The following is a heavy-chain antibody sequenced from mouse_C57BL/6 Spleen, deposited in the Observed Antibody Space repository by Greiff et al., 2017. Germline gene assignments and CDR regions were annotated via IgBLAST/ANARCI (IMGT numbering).Heavy chain of an antibody. Sequence: VHVKQSGTVLARPGASVKMSCKTSGYTFTSYWMHWVKQRPGQGLEWIGAIYPGNSDTSYNQKFKGKAKLTAVTSASTAYMELSSLTNEDSAVYYCTRITTVVKGYFDVWGTGTTVTVSS. CDR2: IYPGNSDT. V-gene: IGHV1-5*01. D-gene: IGHD1-1*01. CDR1: GYTFTSYW. CDR3: TRITTVVKGYFDV. J-gene: IGHJ1*03.